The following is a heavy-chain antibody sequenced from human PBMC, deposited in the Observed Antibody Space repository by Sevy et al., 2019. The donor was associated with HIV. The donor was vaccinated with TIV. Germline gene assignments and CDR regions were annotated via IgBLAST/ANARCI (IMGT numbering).Heavy chain of an antibody. CDR1: GFMFSNYG. V-gene: IGHV3-48*02. D-gene: IGHD2-15*01. Sequence: GESLKISCAASGFMFSNYGMNWVRQAPGKGLEWVSYISSSTTTVYYADSVKGRFTISRDNARNSLYLQMNSLRDEDTAVYYCARDLYCSGISCSSYWGQGTLVTVSS. CDR3: ARDLYCSGISCSSY. CDR2: ISSSTTTV. J-gene: IGHJ4*02.